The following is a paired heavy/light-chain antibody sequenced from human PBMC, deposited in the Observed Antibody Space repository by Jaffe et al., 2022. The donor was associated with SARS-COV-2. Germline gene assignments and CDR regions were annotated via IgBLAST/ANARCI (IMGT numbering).Light chain of an antibody. CDR3: QHYGSSRT. CDR2: DTS. J-gene: IGKJ1*01. CDR1: QSVNSY. V-gene: IGKV3-20*01. Sequence: EIMLTQSPGTLSLSPGERVTLSCRASQSVNSYLAWYQQKPGQAPRLLIYDTSSRATGIPDRFSGSGSGTDFTLTISRLEPEDFAVYFCQHYGSSRTFGQGTKVEIK.
Heavy chain of an antibody. CDR3: AKGSSMSRPYYFAW. CDR1: GFTFSSYA. V-gene: IGHV3-23*01. CDR2: ITDDGGAT. J-gene: IGHJ4*02. D-gene: IGHD2-2*01. Sequence: EVQLLESGGGLVQPGGSLRLSCAASGFTFSSYAMGWVRQAPGKGLEWVSAITDDGGATYHADSVKGRFTISRDNSRDTLYLQMSSLGPEDTAVYYCAKGSSMSRPYYFAWWGQGTLVTVSS.